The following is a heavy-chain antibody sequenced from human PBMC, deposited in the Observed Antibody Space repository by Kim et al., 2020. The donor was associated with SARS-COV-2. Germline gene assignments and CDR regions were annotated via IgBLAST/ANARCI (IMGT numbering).Heavy chain of an antibody. D-gene: IGHD1-26*01. CDR3: ARTSGGGVGSWVADAFDI. J-gene: IGHJ3*02. CDR1: GGTFSSYA. V-gene: IGHV1-69*13. CDR2: IIPIFGTA. Sequence: SVKVSCKASGGTFSSYAISWVRQAPGQGLEWMGGIIPIFGTANYAQKFQGRVTITADESTSTAYMELSSLRSEDTAVYYCARTSGGGVGSWVADAFDIWGQGTLVTVSS.